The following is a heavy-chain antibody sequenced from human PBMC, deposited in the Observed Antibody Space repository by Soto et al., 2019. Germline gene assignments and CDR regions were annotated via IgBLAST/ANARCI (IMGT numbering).Heavy chain of an antibody. D-gene: IGHD1-1*01. Sequence: QVQLVESGGGVVQPGRSLRLSCAASGFSFSSYGMHWVRQAPGKGLEWVAMISYDGTDEYYADSVKGRFTISRDNSKNAVYRQLTSRKAEDTAGYYCAKRESDWNDHFAYWGQGTRVTVPS. CDR1: GFSFSSYG. CDR2: ISYDGTDE. J-gene: IGHJ4*02. CDR3: AKRESDWNDHFAY. V-gene: IGHV3-30*18.